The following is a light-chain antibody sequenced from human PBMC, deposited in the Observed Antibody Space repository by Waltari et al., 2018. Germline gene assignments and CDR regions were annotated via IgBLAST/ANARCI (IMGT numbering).Light chain of an antibody. CDR3: ATWDNSLTAVG. CDR2: DNY. J-gene: IGLJ2*01. V-gene: IGLV1-51*01. CDR1: SSNIGNYL. Sequence: QSVLTQPPSVSAPPGQKVTISCSGSSSNIGNYLVSWYHQLPGATPKLLIYDNYKRPSGIPDRFSASKSGTSATLDITGLQIGDEADYYCATWDNSLTAVGFGGGTKVTVL.